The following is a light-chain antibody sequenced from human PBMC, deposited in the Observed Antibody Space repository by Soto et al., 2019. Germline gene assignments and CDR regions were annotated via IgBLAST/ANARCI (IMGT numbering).Light chain of an antibody. CDR3: QKYNRAPCT. Sequence: DIQMTQSPSSLSASVGDRVTITCRASQGISNYLAWYQQKPGKVPKLLIYAASTLQSGVPSRFSGSGSGTDFTLTISSLQPEDVAPYYCQKYNRAPCTLGQATNVDIK. CDR1: QGISNY. CDR2: AAS. V-gene: IGKV1-27*01. J-gene: IGKJ1*01.